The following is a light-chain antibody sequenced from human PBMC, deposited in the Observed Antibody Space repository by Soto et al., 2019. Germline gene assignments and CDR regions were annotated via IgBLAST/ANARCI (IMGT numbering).Light chain of an antibody. CDR3: GTWDSSLSAVV. J-gene: IGLJ2*01. CDR1: SSNNGNTY. Sequence: QSVLTQPPSVSAAPGQQVTISCSGSSSNNGNTYVSWFQQLPGTAPKLLIYDNNKRPSGIPDRFSGSKSGTSATLGITGLQTGDEADYYCGTWDSSLSAVVFGGGTKLTVL. V-gene: IGLV1-51*01. CDR2: DNN.